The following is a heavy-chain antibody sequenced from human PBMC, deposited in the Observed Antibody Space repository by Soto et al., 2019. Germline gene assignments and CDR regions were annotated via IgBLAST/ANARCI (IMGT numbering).Heavy chain of an antibody. CDR1: GDSISTDY. CDR2: IHYNGNT. CDR3: AREGNLGRWLQPLDF. Sequence: PSETLSLTCTVSGDSISTDYWSWVRQPPGKGLEWIGNIHYNGNTKYSPSVKSRVTMSVDTSKNHFSLRLISVTAADTAIYFCAREGNLGRWLQPLDFWGQGTLVTVS. J-gene: IGHJ4*02. V-gene: IGHV4-59*01. D-gene: IGHD5-12*01.